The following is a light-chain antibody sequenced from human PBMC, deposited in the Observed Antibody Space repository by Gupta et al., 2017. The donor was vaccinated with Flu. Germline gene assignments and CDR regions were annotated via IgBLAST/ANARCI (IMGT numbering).Light chain of an antibody. Sequence: EIVLTQSPATLSLSPGERATLSCRASQSVSSYLAWYQQKPGQAPRLLIYDASNRATGIPARFSGSGSGTDFTLTISSLEPEDFAVYYCQQRSNRPYGTFGQGTKVEIK. CDR3: QQRSNRPYGT. CDR1: QSVSSY. V-gene: IGKV3-11*01. J-gene: IGKJ1*01. CDR2: DAS.